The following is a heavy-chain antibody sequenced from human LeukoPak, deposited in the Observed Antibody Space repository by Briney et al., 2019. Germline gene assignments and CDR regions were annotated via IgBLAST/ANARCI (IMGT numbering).Heavy chain of an antibody. CDR1: GFTLSSYW. V-gene: IGHV3-7*01. CDR3: VRDDGATKPC. Sequence: PGGSLRLSCAASGFTLSSYWMSWVRQAPGKGLEWVANIKRDGSEKYYVDSVKGRFSIPRDNAKNSLNLQMNSLRVEDTAVYYCVRDDGATKPCWGQGTLVTVSS. D-gene: IGHD1-26*01. J-gene: IGHJ4*02. CDR2: IKRDGSEK.